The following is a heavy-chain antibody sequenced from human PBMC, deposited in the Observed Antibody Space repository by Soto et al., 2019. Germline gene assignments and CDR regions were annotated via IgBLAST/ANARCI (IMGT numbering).Heavy chain of an antibody. CDR1: GFTFSSYC. CDR2: IWYDGSNK. Sequence: GGSLRLSCAASGFTFSSYCMHWVRQAPGKGLEWVAVIWYDGSNKYYADSVKGRFTISRDNSKNTLYLQMNSLRAEDTAVYYCARDGVVGVISAFDIWGQGTMVTVSS. CDR3: ARDGVVGVISAFDI. D-gene: IGHD3-22*01. J-gene: IGHJ3*02. V-gene: IGHV3-33*01.